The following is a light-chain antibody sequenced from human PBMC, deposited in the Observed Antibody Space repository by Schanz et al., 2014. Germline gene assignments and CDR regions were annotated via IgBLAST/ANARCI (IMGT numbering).Light chain of an antibody. J-gene: IGLJ3*02. CDR2: EGS. CDR1: SSDVGVYNY. CDR3: TSYTSSVTWV. Sequence: QSALTQPPSASGSPGQSVTISCTGSSSDVGVYNYVSWYQQHPGKAPKLMIYEGSKRPSGVSNRFSGSKSGNTASLTISGLQAEDEADYYCTSYTSSVTWVFGGGTKLTVL. V-gene: IGLV2-14*01.